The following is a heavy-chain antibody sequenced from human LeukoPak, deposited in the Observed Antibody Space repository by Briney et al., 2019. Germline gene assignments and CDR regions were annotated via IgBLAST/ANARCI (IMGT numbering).Heavy chain of an antibody. V-gene: IGHV1-2*02. D-gene: IGHD2-15*01. Sequence: GASVKVSCKASGYTFTGYYMHWVRQAPGQGLEWMGWINPNSGGTNYAQKFQGRVTMTRDTSISTAYMELSRLRSDDTAVYYCARDLYCSGGSCYPGNDYWGQGTLVTVSS. CDR3: ARDLYCSGGSCYPGNDY. J-gene: IGHJ4*02. CDR1: GYTFTGYY. CDR2: INPNSGGT.